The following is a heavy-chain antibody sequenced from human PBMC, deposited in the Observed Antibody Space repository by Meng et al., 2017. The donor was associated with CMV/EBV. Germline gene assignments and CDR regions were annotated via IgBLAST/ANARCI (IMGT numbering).Heavy chain of an antibody. Sequence: GESLKISCAASGFTFSSYSMNWVRQAPGKGLEWVSSIISSSSYIYYADSVKGRFTISRDNAKNSLYLQMNSLRAEDTAVYYCARRYNWNDGSWGIVVGEDWTPTNYYYYGMDVWGQGTTVTVSS. CDR2: IISSSSYI. CDR3: ARRYNWNDGSWGIVVGEDWTPTNYYYYGMDV. CDR1: GFTFSSYS. J-gene: IGHJ6*02. V-gene: IGHV3-21*01. D-gene: IGHD1-1*01.